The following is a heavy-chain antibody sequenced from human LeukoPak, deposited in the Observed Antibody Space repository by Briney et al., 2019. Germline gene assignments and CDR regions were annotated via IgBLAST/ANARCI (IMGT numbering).Heavy chain of an antibody. CDR2: IYYSGST. CDR1: GGSISNYY. J-gene: IGHJ5*02. V-gene: IGHV4-59*08. Sequence: SETLSLTCTVSGGSISNYYWSWIRQPPGKGLEWIGYIYYSGSTNYNPSLKSRVTISVDTSKNQFSLKLTSVTAADTAVYYCARPPGIAAAWFDPWGQGTLVTVSS. D-gene: IGHD6-13*01. CDR3: ARPPGIAAAWFDP.